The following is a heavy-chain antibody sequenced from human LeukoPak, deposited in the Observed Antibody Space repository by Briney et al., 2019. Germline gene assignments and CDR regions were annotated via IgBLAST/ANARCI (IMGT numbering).Heavy chain of an antibody. CDR2: INPNSGGT. CDR3: ARCPRGAAAGNDY. V-gene: IGHV1-2*02. J-gene: IGHJ4*02. Sequence: GASVTVSCQASGYTFTGYYMHWVRQAPGQGLEGMGWINPNSGGTNYAQKFQGRVTMTRDTSISTAYMELSRLRSDDTAVYYCARCPRGAAAGNDYWGQGTLVTVSS. D-gene: IGHD6-13*01. CDR1: GYTFTGYY.